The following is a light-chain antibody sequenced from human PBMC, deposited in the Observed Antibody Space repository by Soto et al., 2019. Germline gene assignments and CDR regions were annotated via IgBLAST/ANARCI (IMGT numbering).Light chain of an antibody. CDR1: NSNIGADYG. CDR2: NYT. V-gene: IGLV1-40*01. J-gene: IGLJ2*01. Sequence: QSVLTQPPSVSGAPGQRVTISCTGSNSNIGADYGVHWYQQFPGTAPKLLISNYTNRPSGVPDRFSASRSGSSASLAITGLQSEDEADYYCQSFDSSLPGPILGVGTKLTVL. CDR3: QSFDSSLPGPI.